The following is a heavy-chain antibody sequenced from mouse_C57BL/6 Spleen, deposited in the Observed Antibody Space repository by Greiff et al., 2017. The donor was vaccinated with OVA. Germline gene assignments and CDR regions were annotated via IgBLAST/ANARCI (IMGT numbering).Heavy chain of an antibody. CDR1: GYTFTSYW. CDR3: ASGGYGKDYYAMDY. J-gene: IGHJ4*01. Sequence: VQLQQPGAELVKPGASVKLSCKASGYTFTSYWMQWVKQRPGQGLEWIGEIDPSDSYTNYNQKFKGKATLTVDTSSSTAYMQLSSLTSEDSAVYYCASGGYGKDYYAMDYWGQGTSVTVSS. V-gene: IGHV1-50*01. CDR2: IDPSDSYT. D-gene: IGHD1-1*01.